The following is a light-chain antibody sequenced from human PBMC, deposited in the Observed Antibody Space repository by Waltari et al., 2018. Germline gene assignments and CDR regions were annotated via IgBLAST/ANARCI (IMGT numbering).Light chain of an antibody. J-gene: IGLJ3*02. CDR3: SVYMGSGIWV. CDR2: KGS. Sequence: QTVVTQEPSLSVSPGGTVTLTCVLTSGSTSTTSYATWYQQTPGQPPRTLVYKGSSRSSGVPDRFSGSILGNKAALTITGAQADDESNYYCSVYMGSGIWVFGGGTKLTVL. CDR1: SGSTSTTSY. V-gene: IGLV8-61*01.